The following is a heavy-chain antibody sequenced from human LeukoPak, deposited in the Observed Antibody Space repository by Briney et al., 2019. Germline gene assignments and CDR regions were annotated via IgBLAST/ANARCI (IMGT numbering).Heavy chain of an antibody. Sequence: GGSLRLSCAASGFTFSSYDMNWVRQAPGKGLEWVSYISSSGSTIYYADSVKGRFTISRDNAKNSLYLQMNSLRAEDTAVYYCARVMSKGKTYYYDSSGYPLGPFDYWGQGTLVTVSS. V-gene: IGHV3-48*03. CDR3: ARVMSKGKTYYYDSSGYPLGPFDY. CDR2: ISSSGSTI. CDR1: GFTFSSYD. D-gene: IGHD3-22*01. J-gene: IGHJ4*02.